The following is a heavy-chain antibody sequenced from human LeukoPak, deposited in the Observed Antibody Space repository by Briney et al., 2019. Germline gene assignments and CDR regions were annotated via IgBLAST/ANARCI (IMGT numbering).Heavy chain of an antibody. J-gene: IGHJ4*02. CDR1: GFIFSTYS. CDR3: ARTRRYSSGWLDY. CDR2: ISSSGSYI. D-gene: IGHD6-19*01. Sequence: PGGSLRLSCAASGFIFSTYSMNWVRQAPGKGLEWVSSISSSGSYIYYADSVKGRFTISRDNAKNSLYLQMNSLRAEDTAVYYCARTRRYSSGWLDYWGQGTLVTVSS. V-gene: IGHV3-21*01.